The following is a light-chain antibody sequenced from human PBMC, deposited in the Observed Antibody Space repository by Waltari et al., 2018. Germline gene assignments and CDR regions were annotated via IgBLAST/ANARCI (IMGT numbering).Light chain of an antibody. Sequence: EIVLTQSPGTLSLSPGERATPSCRASQSISSSYLAWYQPNPGQAPRLLIYGASSRATGIPDRFSGSGSGTDFTLSISRLEPEDFAVYYCQQYGSSPKTFGQGTKVEIK. V-gene: IGKV3-20*01. J-gene: IGKJ1*01. CDR1: QSISSSY. CDR3: QQYGSSPKT. CDR2: GAS.